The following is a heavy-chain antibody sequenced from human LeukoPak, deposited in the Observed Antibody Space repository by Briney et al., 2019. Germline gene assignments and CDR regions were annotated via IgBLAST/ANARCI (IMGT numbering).Heavy chain of an antibody. CDR2: IIPIFGTA. CDR3: ARDGTTIGYYYYMDV. Sequence: ASVKVSCKASGGTFSSYAISWVRQAPGQGLEWMGGIIPIFGTANYAQKFQGRVTITADKSTSTAYMELSSLRSEDTAVYYCARDGTTIGYYYYMDVWGKGTTVTVSS. J-gene: IGHJ6*03. D-gene: IGHD1-7*01. V-gene: IGHV1-69*06. CDR1: GGTFSSYA.